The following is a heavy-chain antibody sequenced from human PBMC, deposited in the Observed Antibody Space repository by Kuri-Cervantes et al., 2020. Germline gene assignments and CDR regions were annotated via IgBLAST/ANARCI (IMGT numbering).Heavy chain of an antibody. D-gene: IGHD4-17*01. CDR2: IRSKANSYAT. V-gene: IGHV3-73*01. Sequence: GGSLRLSCTASGFTFSGSAIHWVRQASGKGLEWVGRIRSKANSYATAYAASVKGRFTISRDDSKNTLYLQMNSLKTEDTAVYYCTTDDDYGAFDIWGQGTMVTVSS. J-gene: IGHJ3*02. CDR3: TTDDDYGAFDI. CDR1: GFTFSGSA.